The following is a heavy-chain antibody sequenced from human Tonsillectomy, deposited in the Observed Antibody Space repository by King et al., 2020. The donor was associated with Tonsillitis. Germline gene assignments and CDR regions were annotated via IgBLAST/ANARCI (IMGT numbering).Heavy chain of an antibody. CDR1: SYTFTNYG. CDR3: ARGLVGASDDAFDI. V-gene: IGHV1-18*01. Sequence: QLVQSGGEVKKPGASVKVSCKASSYTFTNYGVTWVRQAPGQGLEWMGWISAHNGNTKYAQKFQGRVTMTTDTSTSTAYMELRRLRSDDTAVYYCARGLVGASDDAFDIWGQGTTVTVSS. D-gene: IGHD1-26*01. J-gene: IGHJ3*02. CDR2: ISAHNGNT.